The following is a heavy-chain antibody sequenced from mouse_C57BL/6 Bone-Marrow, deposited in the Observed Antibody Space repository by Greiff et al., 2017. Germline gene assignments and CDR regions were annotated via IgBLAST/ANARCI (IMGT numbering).Heavy chain of an antibody. CDR3: ARSSTFFYYFDY. J-gene: IGHJ2*01. D-gene: IGHD5-1*01. CDR2: FHPYNDDT. CDR1: GYTFTTYP. V-gene: IGHV1-47*01. Sequence: VHLVESGAELVKPGASVKMSCKASGYTFTTYPIEWMKQNHGKSLEWIGNFHPYNDDTKYNEKFKGKATLTVEKSSSTVYLDLSRLTSDDSAVYYCARSSTFFYYFDYWGQGTTLTVSS.